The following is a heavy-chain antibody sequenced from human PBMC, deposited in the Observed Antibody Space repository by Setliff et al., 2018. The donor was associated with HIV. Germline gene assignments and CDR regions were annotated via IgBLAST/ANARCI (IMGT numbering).Heavy chain of an antibody. Sequence: GESLNISCAASGFSFRTYWMSWVRQAPGKGLEWVANMKYDGTEIYYVDAVKGRFTISRDNAKKSVFLHMNSLRGEDTAVYYCARTITMVRGAPGCYVYWGQGTLVTVSS. V-gene: IGHV3-7*01. CDR3: ARTITMVRGAPGCYVY. D-gene: IGHD3-10*01. CDR2: MKYDGTEI. CDR1: GFSFRTYW. J-gene: IGHJ4*02.